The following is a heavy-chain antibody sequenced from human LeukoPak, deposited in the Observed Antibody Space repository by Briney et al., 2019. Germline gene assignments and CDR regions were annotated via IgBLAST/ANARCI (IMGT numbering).Heavy chain of an antibody. Sequence: GGSLRLSCAASGFSFRSYWMYWVRQAPGKGLVWVSRINSDGSATSSADAVKGRFTISRDNAKNTLYLQLNSLRAEDTAVYYCARGNYGMDVWGRGTTVIVSS. J-gene: IGHJ6*02. V-gene: IGHV3-74*01. CDR2: INSDGSAT. CDR1: GFSFRSYW. CDR3: ARGNYGMDV.